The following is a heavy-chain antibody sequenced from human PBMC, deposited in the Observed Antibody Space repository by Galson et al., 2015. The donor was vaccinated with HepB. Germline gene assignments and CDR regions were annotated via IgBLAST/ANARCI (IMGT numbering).Heavy chain of an antibody. D-gene: IGHD1-26*01. V-gene: IGHV7-4-1*02. CDR3: ARDSKWELLYYYYGMDV. CDR1: GYTFTSYA. Sequence: SVKVSCKASGYTFTSYAMNWVRQAPGQGLEWMGWTNTNTGNPTYAQGFTGRFVFSLDTSVSTAYLQISSLKAEDTAVYYCARDSKWELLYYYYGMDVWGQGTTVTVSS. CDR2: TNTNTGNP. J-gene: IGHJ6*02.